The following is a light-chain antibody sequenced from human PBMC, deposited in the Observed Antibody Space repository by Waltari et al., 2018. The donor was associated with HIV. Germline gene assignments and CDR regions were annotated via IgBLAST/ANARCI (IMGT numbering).Light chain of an antibody. CDR1: SSDVGGYDY. CDR3: SSYTSSSALDVV. V-gene: IGLV2-14*03. CDR2: DVS. Sequence: QSALTQPASVSGSPGQSITIPCPGTSSDVGGYDYVSWYQQHPGKAPKLMIFDVSNLPSGVSNRFSGSKSGNTASLTISGLQAEDEADYYCSSYTSSSALDVVFGGGTKLTVL. J-gene: IGLJ2*01.